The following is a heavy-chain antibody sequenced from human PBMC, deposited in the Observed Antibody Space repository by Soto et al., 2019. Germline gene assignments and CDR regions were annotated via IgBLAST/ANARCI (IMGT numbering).Heavy chain of an antibody. J-gene: IGHJ4*02. CDR1: GYTFTSYG. D-gene: IGHD3-22*01. CDR2: ISAYNGNT. CDR3: ARDPHKYYYDSSGYSFPY. V-gene: IGHV1-18*04. Sequence: GASVKVSCKASGYTFTSYGISWVRQAPGQGLEWMGWISAYNGNTNYAQKLQGRVTMTTDTSTSTAYMELRSLRSEDTAVYYCARDPHKYYYDSSGYSFPYGGQGPLVTVSS.